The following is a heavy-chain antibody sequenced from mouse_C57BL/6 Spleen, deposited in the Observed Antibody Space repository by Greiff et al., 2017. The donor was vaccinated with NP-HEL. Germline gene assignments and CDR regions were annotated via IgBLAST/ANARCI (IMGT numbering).Heavy chain of an antibody. CDR3: ARKATVVSYAMDY. CDR2: IWSGGST. Sequence: QVQLKQSGPGLVQPSQSLSITCTVSGFSLTSYGVHWVRQSPGKGLEWLGVIWSGGSTDYYAAFISGLSISKDNSKSKLYFEMSSLQSDDTAMYYCARKATVVSYAMDYWGQGTSVTVSS. J-gene: IGHJ4*01. CDR1: GFSLTSYG. V-gene: IGHV2-2*01. D-gene: IGHD1-1*01.